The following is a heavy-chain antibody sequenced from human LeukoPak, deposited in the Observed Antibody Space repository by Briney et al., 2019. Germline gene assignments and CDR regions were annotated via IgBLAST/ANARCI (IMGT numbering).Heavy chain of an antibody. J-gene: IGHJ6*02. CDR1: GGSISSYY. CDR2: IYYSGSI. Sequence: SETLSLTCTVSGGSISSYYWSWIRQPPGKGLEWFGYIYYSGSINYNPSLKSRVTISVDTSKNQFSLKLSSVTAADTAVYYCARYDYGDYDYYGMDVWGQGTTVTVSS. D-gene: IGHD4-17*01. CDR3: ARYDYGDYDYYGMDV. V-gene: IGHV4-59*01.